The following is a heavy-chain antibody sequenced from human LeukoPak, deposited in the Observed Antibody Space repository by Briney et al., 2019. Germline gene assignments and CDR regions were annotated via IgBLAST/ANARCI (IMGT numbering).Heavy chain of an antibody. Sequence: GGSLRLSCAASGFTVSSNYMSWVRQAPGKGLEWVSSISWNSGGIGYADSVKGRFTISRDNAKNSLYLQMNSLRAEDTALYYCAKGPGAAVGKRYIQHWGQGTLVTVSS. V-gene: IGHV3-9*01. CDR3: AKGPGAAVGKRYIQH. J-gene: IGHJ1*01. CDR1: GFTVSSNY. D-gene: IGHD6-13*01. CDR2: ISWNSGGI.